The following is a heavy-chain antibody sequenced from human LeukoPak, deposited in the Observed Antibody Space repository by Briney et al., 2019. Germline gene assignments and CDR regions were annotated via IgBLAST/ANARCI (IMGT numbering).Heavy chain of an antibody. J-gene: IGHJ6*02. CDR2: ISAYNGNT. CDR3: AREGAITMVRGVILPDYYYYYGMDA. CDR1: GYTFTSYG. Sequence: ASVKVSCKASGYTFTSYGISWVRQAPGQGLEWMGWISAYNGNTNYAQKLQGRVTMTTDTSTSTAYMELRSLRSDDTAVYYCAREGAITMVRGVILPDYYYYYGMDAWGQGTTVTVSS. V-gene: IGHV1-18*01. D-gene: IGHD3-10*01.